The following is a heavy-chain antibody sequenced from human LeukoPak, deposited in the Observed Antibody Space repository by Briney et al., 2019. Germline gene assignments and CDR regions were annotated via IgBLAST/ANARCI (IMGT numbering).Heavy chain of an antibody. Sequence: RASVKVSCKASGYTITSYGISWVGQAHGQGLEWMGWISAYNGNTNYAQKLQGRVTMTTDTSTSTAYMELRSLRSDDTAVYYCARFFVYDILTGSFDPWGQGTLVTVSS. CDR2: ISAYNGNT. D-gene: IGHD3-9*01. V-gene: IGHV1-18*04. CDR1: GYTITSYG. J-gene: IGHJ5*02. CDR3: ARFFVYDILTGSFDP.